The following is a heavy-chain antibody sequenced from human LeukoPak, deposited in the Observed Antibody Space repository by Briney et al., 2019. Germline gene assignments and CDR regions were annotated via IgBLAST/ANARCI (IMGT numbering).Heavy chain of an antibody. V-gene: IGHV4-61*01. CDR2: VYYSGRT. J-gene: IGHJ3*02. CDR3: VRETATYYYDSRGYYRQIEVFDI. D-gene: IGHD3-22*01. CDR1: GDSVRSDSHY. Sequence: SETLSLTCSVSGDSVRSDSHYWSWIRQPPGKGLEWIGNVYYSGRTAYNPSLKSRVTISVDISKNQFSLQLNSVTAADTAVYYCVRETATYYYDSRGYYRQIEVFDIWAKGHRSSSLQ.